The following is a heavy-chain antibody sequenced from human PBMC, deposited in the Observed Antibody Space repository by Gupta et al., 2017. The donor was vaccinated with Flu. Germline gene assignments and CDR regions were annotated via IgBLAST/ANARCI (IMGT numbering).Heavy chain of an antibody. D-gene: IGHD2-2*01. V-gene: IGHV3-30*18. CDR1: GFTFSTYG. Sequence: QMQLVESGGGVVQFGTSLRLSCAASGFTFSTYGLPWVRQAPGKGLAWVADIASDGSHKDYADSVGGRFTISRDNSKNTLSLEMDSLRVEDTAVYYCAKDGPWTASCPYYCYYMDVWGKGTTVTVSS. J-gene: IGHJ6*03. CDR3: AKDGPWTASCPYYCYYMDV. CDR2: IASDGSHK.